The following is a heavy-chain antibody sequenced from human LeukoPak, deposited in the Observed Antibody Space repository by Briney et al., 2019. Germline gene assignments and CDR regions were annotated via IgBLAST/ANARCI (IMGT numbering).Heavy chain of an antibody. V-gene: IGHV3-48*01. CDR1: GFTFSSHS. CDR2: ISISSSTI. CDR3: ARGAYYYED. Sequence: GGSLRLSCAASGFTFSSHSMNWVRQAPGKGLEWVSYISISSSTIYYADSVKGRFTISRDNAKNSLYLQMNSLRAEDTAVYYCARGAYYYEDWGQGTLVTVSS. D-gene: IGHD3-22*01. J-gene: IGHJ4*02.